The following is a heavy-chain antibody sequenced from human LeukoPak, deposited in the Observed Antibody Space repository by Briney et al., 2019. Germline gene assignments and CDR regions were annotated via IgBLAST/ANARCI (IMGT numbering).Heavy chain of an antibody. J-gene: IGHJ3*01. V-gene: IGHV3-21*01. CDR1: GFTFSSYS. CDR2: ISSSSSYI. CDR3: ARPYSGFFAAFDV. Sequence: GGSLRLSCAASGFTFSSYSMNWVRQAPGKGLEWVSSISSSSSYIYYTDSVNGRFTISRDNSKSTLYLQMNSLGAEDTAVYYCARPYSGFFAAFDVWGQGTMVTVSS. D-gene: IGHD3-10*01.